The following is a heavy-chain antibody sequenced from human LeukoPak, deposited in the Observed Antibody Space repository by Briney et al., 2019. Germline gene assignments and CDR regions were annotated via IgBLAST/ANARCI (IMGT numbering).Heavy chain of an antibody. CDR1: GFTFSSYS. D-gene: IGHD2-15*01. V-gene: IGHV3-21*04. CDR2: ISSSSSYI. CDR3: AKRYCSGGSCYFPAP. J-gene: IGHJ5*02. Sequence: PGGSLRLSCAASGFTFSSYSMNWVRLAPGKGLEWVSSISSSSSYIYYADSVKGRFTISRDNAKNSLYLQMNSLRAEDTAVYYCAKRYCSGGSCYFPAPWGQGTLVTVSS.